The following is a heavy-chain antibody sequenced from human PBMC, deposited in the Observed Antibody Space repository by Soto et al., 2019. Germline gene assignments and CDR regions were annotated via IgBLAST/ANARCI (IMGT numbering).Heavy chain of an antibody. CDR2: IAWNSDII. CDR3: AKDHYGSAIYGMDV. Sequence: EVQLVESGGXLVQPGRSLXLSCAASGFSFEDYAMHWVRQAPXXGLEWVSGIAWNSDIIGYADSVKGRFTISRDNGKNSLYLQMNSLRPEDTALYYCAKDHYGSAIYGMDVWGQGTTVTVSS. V-gene: IGHV3-9*01. CDR1: GFSFEDYA. J-gene: IGHJ6*02. D-gene: IGHD3-10*01.